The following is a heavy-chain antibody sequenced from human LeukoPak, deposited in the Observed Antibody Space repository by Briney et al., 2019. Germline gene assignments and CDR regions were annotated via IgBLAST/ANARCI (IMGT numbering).Heavy chain of an antibody. Sequence: SETLSLTCTVSAGSIGSNIYYWGWIRQPPGRGLEWIGTISYSGNTYYNSSLRSRVTISTDMSENQFSLQLHSVTAADTAVYYCARDWGYSYGHVGSRNSSEDYRGQGTLVTVSS. V-gene: IGHV4-39*02. D-gene: IGHD5-18*01. CDR2: ISYSGNT. CDR3: ARDWGYSYGHVGSRNSSEDY. CDR1: AGSIGSNIYY. J-gene: IGHJ4*02.